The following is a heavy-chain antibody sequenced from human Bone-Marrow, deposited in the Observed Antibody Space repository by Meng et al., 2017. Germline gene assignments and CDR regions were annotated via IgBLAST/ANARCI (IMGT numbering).Heavy chain of an antibody. CDR1: GFTVSSNH. V-gene: IGHV3-11*01. J-gene: IGHJ4*02. Sequence: VQVVGSGGGLVQPGGSLSLSCAASGFTVSSNHMSWIRQAPGKGLEWVSYISGSGNTIYYADSVKGRFTISRDNADNSLFLQMTSLRAEDTAVYYCARDSSGAYDYWGQGTLVTVSS. D-gene: IGHD1-26*01. CDR2: ISGSGNTI. CDR3: ARDSSGAYDY.